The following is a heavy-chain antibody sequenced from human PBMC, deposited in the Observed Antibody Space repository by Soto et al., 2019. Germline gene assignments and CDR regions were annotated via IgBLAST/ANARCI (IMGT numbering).Heavy chain of an antibody. Sequence: NLSLSYTVSGGTISSVRYSWNWIRQQLGKGLEWIGYIYHSGSTYYNPSLKSRVTISVDKSKNQFSLKLTSVTAADTAVYYCARDQLEGNWFDPWGQGTLVTVS. CDR1: GGTISSVRYS. J-gene: IGHJ5*02. CDR2: IYHSGST. V-gene: IGHV4-30-2*01. D-gene: IGHD1-1*01. CDR3: ARDQLEGNWFDP.